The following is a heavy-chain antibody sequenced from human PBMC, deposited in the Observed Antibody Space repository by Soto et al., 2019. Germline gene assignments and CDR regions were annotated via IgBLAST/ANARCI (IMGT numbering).Heavy chain of an antibody. V-gene: IGHV1-69*13. J-gene: IGHJ4*02. CDR2: IIPIFGTA. CDR1: GGTFSSYA. Sequence: SVKVSCKASGGTFSSYAISWVRQAPGQGLESMGGIIPIFGTANYAQKFQGRVTITADESTSTAYMELSSLRSEDTAVYYCARGPWLVPRNYSFDSWGQGPLVTVSS. D-gene: IGHD6-19*01. CDR3: ARGPWLVPRNYSFDS.